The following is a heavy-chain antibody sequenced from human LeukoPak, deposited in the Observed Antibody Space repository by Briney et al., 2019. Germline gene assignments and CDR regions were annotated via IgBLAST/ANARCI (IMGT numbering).Heavy chain of an antibody. CDR1: GGFISSSSYY. D-gene: IGHD3-3*01. V-gene: IGHV3-7*01. CDR3: ARFLGNDFWSGYVVYFDY. CDR2: IKQDGSEK. J-gene: IGHJ4*02. Sequence: PSETLSLTCTVSGGFISSSSYYWGWIRQPPGKGLEWVANIKQDGSEKYYVDSVKGRFTISRDNAKNSLYLQMNSLRAEDTAVYYCARFLGNDFWSGYVVYFDYWGQGTLVTVSS.